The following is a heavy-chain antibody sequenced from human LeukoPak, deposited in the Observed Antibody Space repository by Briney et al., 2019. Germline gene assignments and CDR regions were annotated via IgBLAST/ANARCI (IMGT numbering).Heavy chain of an antibody. Sequence: SETLSLTCTVSGGSFSSGSYYWSWLRQPPGKGLEWVGYIYYSGSTNYNPSLKSRVTISVDTSKNQFPLKLSSVTAADTAVYYCARVVVPAAKVWMNSRFDPWGQGILVTVSS. D-gene: IGHD2-2*01. V-gene: IGHV4-61*01. CDR1: GGSFSSGSYY. CDR2: IYYSGST. CDR3: ARVVVPAAKVWMNSRFDP. J-gene: IGHJ5*02.